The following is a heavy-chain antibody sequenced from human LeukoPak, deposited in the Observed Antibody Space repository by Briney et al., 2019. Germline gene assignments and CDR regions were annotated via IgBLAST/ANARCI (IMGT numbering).Heavy chain of an antibody. CDR3: ARGSRGYSSSSGYYYYYYYMVV. CDR1: GGSISSGTW. CDR2: IYHSGST. J-gene: IGHJ6*03. V-gene: IGHV4-4*02. D-gene: IGHD6-6*01. Sequence: SGTLSLTCAVSGGSISSGTWWSWVRQPPGKGLEWIGEIYHSGSTNNNPSLKSRVTISVDKSKNQFSLKLNTVTAADTAVYYCARGSRGYSSSSGYYYYYYYMVVCGKGNTVTVSS.